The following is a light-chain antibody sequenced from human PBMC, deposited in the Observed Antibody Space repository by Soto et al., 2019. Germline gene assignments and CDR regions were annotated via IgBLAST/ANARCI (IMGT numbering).Light chain of an antibody. Sequence: QSVLTRPPSVSAAPGQKVTISCSGSSSNIGGNSVSWYQQLPGTAPKLLIYDDDKRPSGIPDRFSGSKSGTSATLGITGFQTGDEADYYCGSWDSSLSAYVFGTGIKVTVL. J-gene: IGLJ1*01. CDR3: GSWDSSLSAYV. CDR1: SSNIGGNS. CDR2: DDD. V-gene: IGLV1-51*01.